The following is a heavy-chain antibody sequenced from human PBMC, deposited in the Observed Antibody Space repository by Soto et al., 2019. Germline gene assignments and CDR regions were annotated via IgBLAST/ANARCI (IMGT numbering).Heavy chain of an antibody. CDR3: ARDPMGITMVRGVISPEVYYYYGMDV. CDR1: GFTFSSYG. Sequence: GSLRLSCAASGFTFSSYGMHWVRQAPGKGLEGVAVIWYDGSNKYYADSVKGRFTISRDNSKNTPYLQMNSLRAEDTAVYYCARDPMGITMVRGVISPEVYYYYGMDVWGQGTTVTVSS. J-gene: IGHJ6*02. CDR2: IWYDGSNK. V-gene: IGHV3-33*01. D-gene: IGHD3-10*01.